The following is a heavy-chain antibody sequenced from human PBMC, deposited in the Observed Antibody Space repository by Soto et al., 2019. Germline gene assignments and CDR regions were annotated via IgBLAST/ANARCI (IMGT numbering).Heavy chain of an antibody. D-gene: IGHD5-12*01. Sequence: SETLSLTCTVSGGSISSYYWSWIRQPPGKGLEWIGYIYYSGSTNYNPSLKSRVTISVDTSKNQFSLKLSSVTAADTAVYYCARHLVEMATIIDYWGQGTLVTVSS. CDR2: IYYSGST. CDR3: ARHLVEMATIIDY. CDR1: GGSISSYY. V-gene: IGHV4-59*08. J-gene: IGHJ4*02.